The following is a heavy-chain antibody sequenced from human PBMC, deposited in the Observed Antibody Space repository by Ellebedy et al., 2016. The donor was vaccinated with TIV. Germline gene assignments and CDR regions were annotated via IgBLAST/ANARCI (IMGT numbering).Heavy chain of an antibody. CDR2: IYHSGTT. D-gene: IGHD4-23*01. CDR1: GGSVSDGSTSSTDYY. CDR3: ASQGGDYGGLGYFDN. Sequence: SETLSLTXTVSGGSVSDGSTSSTDYYWSWIRQHPGKGLEWIGYIYHSGTTYYNPSLKSRVNISVDTSKNQVSLRLRSVTAADTAVYYCASQGGDYGGLGYFDNWGQGALVTVSS. V-gene: IGHV4-31*03. J-gene: IGHJ4*02.